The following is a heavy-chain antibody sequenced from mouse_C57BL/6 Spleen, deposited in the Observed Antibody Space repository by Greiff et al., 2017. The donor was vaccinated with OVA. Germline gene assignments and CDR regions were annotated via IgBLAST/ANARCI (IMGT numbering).Heavy chain of an antibody. J-gene: IGHJ1*03. Sequence: QVQLQQPGAELVKPGASVKLSFTSYWMHWVKQRPGRGLEWIGRIDPNSGGTKYNEKFTSKATLTVDKPSSTAYMQLSSLTSEDSAVYYCARELITTADWYFDVWGTGTTVTVSS. CDR2: IDPNSGGT. CDR3: ARELITTADWYFDV. CDR1: TSYW. D-gene: IGHD1-2*01. V-gene: IGHV1-72*01.